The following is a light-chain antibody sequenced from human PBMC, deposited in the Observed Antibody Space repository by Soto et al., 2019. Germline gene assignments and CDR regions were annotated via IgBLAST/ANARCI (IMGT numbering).Light chain of an antibody. CDR3: AAWDDSLSGYV. J-gene: IGLJ1*01. CDR2: EVS. Sequence: QSALTQPASVSGSPGQSITISCTGTSSDVGSYNFVSWYQQLPGKAPKLMIYEVSNRPSGVPDRFSGSKSGTSASLAISGLRSEDEADYYCAAWDDSLSGYVFGTGTKVTVL. CDR1: SSDVGSYNF. V-gene: IGLV2-14*01.